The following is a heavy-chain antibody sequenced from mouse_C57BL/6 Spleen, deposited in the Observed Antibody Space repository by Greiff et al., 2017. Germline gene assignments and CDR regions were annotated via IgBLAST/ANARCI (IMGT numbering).Heavy chain of an antibody. CDR2: IDPSDSET. D-gene: IGHD2-2*01. CDR3: ARMGDYGYDGGFAY. J-gene: IGHJ3*01. V-gene: IGHV1-52*01. Sequence: QVQLQQPGAELVRPGSSVKLSCKASGYTFTRYWMHWVKQRPIQGLEWIGNIDPSDSETHYNQKFKDKATLTVDKSSSTAYVQLSSLTSEDSAVYYCARMGDYGYDGGFAYWGQGTLVTVSA. CDR1: GYTFTRYW.